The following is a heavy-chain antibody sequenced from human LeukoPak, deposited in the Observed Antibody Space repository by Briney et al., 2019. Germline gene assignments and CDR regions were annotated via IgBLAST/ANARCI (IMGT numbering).Heavy chain of an antibody. D-gene: IGHD2-21*01. Sequence: GGSLRLSCAASGFTVSSNYMSWVRQAPGKGLEWVSVIYSGGSTYYADSVKGRFTISRDNSENTLFLQMNSLTDEDSAVYYCARDPGTIPDVINYHFDFWGQGTLVAVSS. CDR3: ARDPGTIPDVINYHFDF. CDR1: GFTVSSNY. CDR2: IYSGGST. J-gene: IGHJ4*02. V-gene: IGHV3-53*05.